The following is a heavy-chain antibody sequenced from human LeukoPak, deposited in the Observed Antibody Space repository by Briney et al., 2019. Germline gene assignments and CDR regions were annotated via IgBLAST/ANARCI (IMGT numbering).Heavy chain of an antibody. Sequence: GGSLRLSCAASGFTFSSYSMNWVRQAPGKGLDWVSSISTRSSYIHYADSVKGRFTISRDNAKNSLYLQMNSLRAEDTAVYYCVRDLEVEGIDATLWGQGTLVTVSS. CDR3: VRDLEVEGIDATL. CDR2: ISTRSSYI. V-gene: IGHV3-21*06. D-gene: IGHD2-15*01. J-gene: IGHJ4*02. CDR1: GFTFSSYS.